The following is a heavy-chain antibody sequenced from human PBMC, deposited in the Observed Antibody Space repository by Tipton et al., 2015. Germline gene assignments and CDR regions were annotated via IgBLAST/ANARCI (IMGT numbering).Heavy chain of an antibody. V-gene: IGHV4-61*01. Sequence: TLSLTCNVSGDSVTSGRYYWSWIRQPPGKGLEWIGYIYYRGNTKYNPSLKSRVTMSLDTSKNQFSLRLSSVTAADTAVYYCARGVDRSGPYYDYWGQGALVTVSS. J-gene: IGHJ4*02. D-gene: IGHD3-22*01. CDR1: GDSVTSGRYY. CDR3: ARGVDRSGPYYDY. CDR2: IYYRGNT.